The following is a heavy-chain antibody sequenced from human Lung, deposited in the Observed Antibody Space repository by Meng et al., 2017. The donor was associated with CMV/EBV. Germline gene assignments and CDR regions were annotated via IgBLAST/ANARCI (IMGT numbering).Heavy chain of an antibody. J-gene: IGHJ6*02. CDR3: ASESATSLGGRIYYYGRDG. CDR1: DESFGPFRAFY. V-gene: IGHV4-34*01. D-gene: IGHD3-16*01. Sequence: SETLSLTCVVNDESFGPFRAFYWTWIRQTPGKGLEWIGEVNHSGRTNYNPSPKSRVTISVDTSKKQFSLRLTSVTAAETATYYCASESATSLGGRIYYYGRDGWGQGTXVTVSS. CDR2: VNHSGRT.